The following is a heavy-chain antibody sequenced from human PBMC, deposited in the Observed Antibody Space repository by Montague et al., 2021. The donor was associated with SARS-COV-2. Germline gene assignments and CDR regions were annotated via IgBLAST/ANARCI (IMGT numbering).Heavy chain of an antibody. V-gene: IGHV3-23*01. CDR2: IVDSDSST. Sequence: SLRLSCAVSGFTFTSYAMSWVRQAPGKGLEWVSGIVDSDSSTHYTDSVKGRFTISSDNSKNMVYLQMNSLRAEDTAVYYCARGVITPDYWGQGTLVTVSS. D-gene: IGHD2-21*01. CDR3: ARGVITPDY. J-gene: IGHJ4*02. CDR1: GFTFTSYA.